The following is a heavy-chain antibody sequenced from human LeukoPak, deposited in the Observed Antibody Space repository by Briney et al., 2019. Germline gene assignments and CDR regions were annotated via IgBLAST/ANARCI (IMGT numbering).Heavy chain of an antibody. CDR1: GFTFSSYA. D-gene: IGHD3-9*01. CDR3: AKDKSNYDILTGYYS. CDR2: ISGSGGST. J-gene: IGHJ5*02. Sequence: PGGSLRLSCAASGFTFSSYAMSWVRQASGEGLEWVSAISGSGGSTYYADSVKGRFTISRDNSKNTLYLQMNSLRAEDTAVYYCAKDKSNYDILTGYYSWGQGTLVTVSS. V-gene: IGHV3-23*01.